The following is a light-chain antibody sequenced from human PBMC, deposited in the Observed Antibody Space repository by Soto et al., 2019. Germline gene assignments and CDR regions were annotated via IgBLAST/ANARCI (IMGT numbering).Light chain of an antibody. CDR3: QHYGTSATWT. J-gene: IGKJ1*01. CDR2: GAS. V-gene: IGKV3-20*01. Sequence: EIVLTQSPVTLSLSPGERATLSCRASQSISSSYLAWYQQKPGQAPRPLIFGASSRASGIPGMFSGSGSGTDFTLTISRLEPEDFAVYYCQHYGTSATWTFGQGTKVEIK. CDR1: QSISSSY.